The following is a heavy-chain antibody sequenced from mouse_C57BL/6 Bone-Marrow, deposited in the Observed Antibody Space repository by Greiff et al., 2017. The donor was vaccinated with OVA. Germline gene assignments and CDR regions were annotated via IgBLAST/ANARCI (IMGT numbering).Heavy chain of an antibody. Sequence: QVQLQQSGAELVRPGTSVKVSCKASGYAFTNYLIEWVKQRPGQGLEWIGVINPGSGGTNYNEKFKGKATLTADKSSSTAYMQLSSLTSEDSAVYFCAVIYYDYLDYWGQGTTRTVSS. V-gene: IGHV1-54*01. CDR2: INPGSGGT. J-gene: IGHJ2*01. CDR1: GYAFTNYL. D-gene: IGHD2-4*01. CDR3: AVIYYDYLDY.